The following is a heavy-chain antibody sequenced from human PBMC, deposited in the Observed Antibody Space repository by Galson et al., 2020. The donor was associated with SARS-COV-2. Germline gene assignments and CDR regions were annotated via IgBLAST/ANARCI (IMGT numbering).Heavy chain of an antibody. J-gene: IGHJ6*02. CDR1: GGSISSSSYY. CDR3: ASSGTKWGIAVAGPYYYYYGMDV. V-gene: IGHV4-39*01. CDR2: IYYSGST. D-gene: IGHD6-19*01. Sequence: SETLSLTCTVSGGSISSSSYYWGWIRQPPGKGLEWIGSIYYSGSTYYNPSLKSRVTISVDTSKNQFSLKLSSVTAADTAVYYCASSGTKWGIAVAGPYYYYYGMDVWGQGTTVTVSS.